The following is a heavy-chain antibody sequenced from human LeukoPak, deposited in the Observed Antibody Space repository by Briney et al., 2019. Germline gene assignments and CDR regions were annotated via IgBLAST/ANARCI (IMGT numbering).Heavy chain of an antibody. D-gene: IGHD1-14*01. CDR3: ARGVEPLAANTLAY. J-gene: IGHJ4*02. V-gene: IGHV3-53*01. Sequence: SGGSLRLSCAASGFTVITNDMTWVLQAPGKGLEWVSVLYSDGNTKYADSVQGRFTISRDNSKNTLYLEMNSLSPDDTAVYYCARGVEPLAANTLAYWGQGTLVTVSS. CDR1: GFTVITND. CDR2: LYSDGNT.